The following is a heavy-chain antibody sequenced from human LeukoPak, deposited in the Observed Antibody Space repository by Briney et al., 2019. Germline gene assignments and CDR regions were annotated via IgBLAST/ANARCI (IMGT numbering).Heavy chain of an antibody. CDR1: GFTFDDYA. Sequence: GRSLRLSCAASGFTFDDYAMHWVRQAPGKGLEWVSSISWNSGSTGYADSVKGRFTISRDNAKDSLYLQMNSLRLEDTALYYCAKEVGAFDYWGQGTLVTVSS. V-gene: IGHV3-9*01. CDR2: ISWNSGST. D-gene: IGHD1-26*01. CDR3: AKEVGAFDY. J-gene: IGHJ4*02.